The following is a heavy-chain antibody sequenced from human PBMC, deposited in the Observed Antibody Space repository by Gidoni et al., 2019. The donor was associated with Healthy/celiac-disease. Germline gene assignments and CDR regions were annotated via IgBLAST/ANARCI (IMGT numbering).Heavy chain of an antibody. CDR2: IYSSGLT. V-gene: IGHV4-59*02. J-gene: IGHJ6*02. D-gene: IGHD4-4*01. CDR3: ARDTAVTNYYYYGMDV. Sequence: QVQLQESGPGLVKPSETLSLTCTVSGGSVSTYFWSWIRQPPGKGLEWIGFIYSSGLTNYNPSLECRVTISVDTSKNQFSLKLSSVTAADTAVYYCARDTAVTNYYYYGMDVWGQGTTVTVSS. CDR1: GGSVSTYF.